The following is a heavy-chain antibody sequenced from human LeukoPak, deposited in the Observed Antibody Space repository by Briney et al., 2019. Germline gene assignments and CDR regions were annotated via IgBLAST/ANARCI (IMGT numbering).Heavy chain of an antibody. Sequence: SETLSLTCTVSGGSISSSSYYWGWIRQPPGKGLEWIGSIYYSGSTYYNPSLKSRVTISVDTSKNQFSLKLSSVTAADTAVYYCARPSHSRKYYYYMDVWGKGTTVTISS. CDR1: GGSISSSSYY. J-gene: IGHJ6*03. V-gene: IGHV4-39*01. D-gene: IGHD6-13*01. CDR3: ARPSHSRKYYYYMDV. CDR2: IYYSGST.